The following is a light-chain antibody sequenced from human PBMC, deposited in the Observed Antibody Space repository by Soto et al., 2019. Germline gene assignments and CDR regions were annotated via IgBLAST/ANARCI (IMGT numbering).Light chain of an antibody. CDR3: NSYTSSSTYG. CDR1: SSDVGGFNY. CDR2: DVT. J-gene: IGLJ1*01. V-gene: IGLV2-14*03. Sequence: QSALTQPASVSGSPGQSITISCTGTSSDVGGFNYVSWYQQHPGKAPKLMIYDVTNRPSGVSYHFSGSKSGNTASLTISGLQAEDEADYYCNSYTSSSTYGFGTGTKVTVL.